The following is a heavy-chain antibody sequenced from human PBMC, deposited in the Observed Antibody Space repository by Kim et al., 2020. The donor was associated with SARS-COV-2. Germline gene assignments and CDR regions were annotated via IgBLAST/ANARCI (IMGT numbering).Heavy chain of an antibody. Sequence: SVKFYADSVKGRTTISRDNDKNSLYLEMDTLRVEGTAVYYCANSIGYAFDYWGQGTKVTVSS. J-gene: IGHJ4*02. CDR2: SVK. CDR3: ANSIGYAFDY. V-gene: IGHV3-7*03. D-gene: IGHD2-15*01.